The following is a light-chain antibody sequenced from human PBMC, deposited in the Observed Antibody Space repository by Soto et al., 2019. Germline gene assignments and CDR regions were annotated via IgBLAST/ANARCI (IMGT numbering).Light chain of an antibody. Sequence: AIQLTQSPSSLSASVGDSVTITCRASQGIRDDLAWFQQSPGKAPKVLIYATANLQSGVPSRFSGSGSGTDFTLPISRLQPEEFATYYCLQHYDFPPTFRQGTKVE. J-gene: IGKJ1*01. CDR1: QGIRDD. CDR3: LQHYDFPPT. V-gene: IGKV1-6*01. CDR2: ATA.